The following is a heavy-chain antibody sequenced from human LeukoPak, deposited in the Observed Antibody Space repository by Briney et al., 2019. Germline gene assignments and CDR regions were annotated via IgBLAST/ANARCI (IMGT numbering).Heavy chain of an antibody. CDR3: ARDLVSPSDFWSAYTIYYYGMDV. Sequence: GGSLTLSCAASGFTFSSYSMNWVRQAPGKGLEWGSYISSSRSTIYYADSVKGRFTISRDNAKNSLYLQMHSLRDEDTAVSYCARDLVSPSDFWSAYTIYYYGMDVWGQGTTVTVSS. CDR2: ISSSRSTI. V-gene: IGHV3-48*02. CDR1: GFTFSSYS. D-gene: IGHD3-3*01. J-gene: IGHJ6*02.